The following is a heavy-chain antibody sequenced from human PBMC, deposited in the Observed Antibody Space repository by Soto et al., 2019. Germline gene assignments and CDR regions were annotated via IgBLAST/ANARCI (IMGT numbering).Heavy chain of an antibody. CDR2: INDSGDI. D-gene: IGHD3-10*01. Sequence: QVQLQQWGAGLLKPSETLSLTCAVYGGSFSGYQWSWIRQTPGKGLEWIGGINDSGDINYNPSLKSRLNISVDSPKKKISLRLSSVTAADMAVYYSARGLILWFGELSRRGGYYYYMDVWGKGTTVTVSS. V-gene: IGHV4-34*02. CDR1: GGSFSGYQ. J-gene: IGHJ6*03. CDR3: ARGLILWFGELSRRGGYYYYMDV.